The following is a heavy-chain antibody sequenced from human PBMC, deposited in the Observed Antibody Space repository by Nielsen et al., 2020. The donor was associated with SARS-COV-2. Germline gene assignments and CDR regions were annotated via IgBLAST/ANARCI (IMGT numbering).Heavy chain of an antibody. CDR1: GYTFTGYY. J-gene: IGHJ6*02. CDR3: ATAPTLAGGYYGMDV. D-gene: IGHD2-15*01. Sequence: ASVKVSCKASGYTFTGYYMHWVRQAPGKGLEWMGGFDPEDGETIYAQKFQGRVTMTEDTSTDTAYMELSSLRSEDTAVYYCATAPTLAGGYYGMDVWGQGTTVTVSS. V-gene: IGHV1-24*01. CDR2: FDPEDGET.